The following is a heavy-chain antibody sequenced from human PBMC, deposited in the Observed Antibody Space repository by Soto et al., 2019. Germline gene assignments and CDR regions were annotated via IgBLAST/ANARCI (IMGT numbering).Heavy chain of an antibody. V-gene: IGHV3-53*01. CDR2: IYSGGST. Sequence: GGSLRLSCAASGFTVSSNYMSWVRQAPGRGLEWVSVIYSGGSTYYADSVKGRFTISRDNSKNTLYLQMNSLRAEDTAVYYCARDRNHYFDYWGQGTLVTVSS. CDR1: GFTVSSNY. CDR3: ARDRNHYFDY. J-gene: IGHJ4*02. D-gene: IGHD1-1*01.